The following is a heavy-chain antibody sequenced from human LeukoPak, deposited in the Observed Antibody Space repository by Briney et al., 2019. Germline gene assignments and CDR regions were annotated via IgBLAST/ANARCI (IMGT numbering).Heavy chain of an antibody. CDR1: GGSFSGYY. V-gene: IGHV4-34*01. CDR2: INHSGST. CDR3: ARGRKTYYDFWSGYSAPPPYYMDV. Sequence: SETLSLTCAVYGGSFSGYYWSWIRQPPGKGLEWIGEINHSGSTNYNPSLKSRVTISVDTSKNQFSLKLSSVTAADTAVYYCARGRKTYYDFWSGYSAPPPYYMDVWGKGTTVTVSS. D-gene: IGHD3-3*01. J-gene: IGHJ6*03.